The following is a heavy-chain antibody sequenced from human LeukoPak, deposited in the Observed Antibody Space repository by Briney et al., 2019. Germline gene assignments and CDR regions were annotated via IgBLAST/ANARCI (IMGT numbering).Heavy chain of an antibody. CDR3: ARACSSSSSRLNY. CDR2: INHSGST. D-gene: IGHD6-6*01. Sequence: SETLSLTRAVYGGSFSGYYWSWIRQPPGKGLEWIGEINHSGSTNYNPSLKSRVTISVDTSKNQFSLKLSSVTAADTAVYYCARACSSSSSRLNYWGQGTLVTVSS. CDR1: GGSFSGYY. V-gene: IGHV4-34*01. J-gene: IGHJ4*02.